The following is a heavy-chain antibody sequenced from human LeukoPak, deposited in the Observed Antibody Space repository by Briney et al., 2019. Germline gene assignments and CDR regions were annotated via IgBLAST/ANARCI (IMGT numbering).Heavy chain of an antibody. V-gene: IGHV3-21*01. CDR3: ARESPNQLLEGNWFDP. Sequence: PGGSLRLSCAASGFTFSSYSMNWVRQAPGEGLEWVSSISSSSSYIYYADSVKGRFTISRDNAKNSLYLQMNSLRAEDTAVYYCARESPNQLLEGNWFDPWGQGTLVTVSS. D-gene: IGHD2-2*01. J-gene: IGHJ5*02. CDR1: GFTFSSYS. CDR2: ISSSSSYI.